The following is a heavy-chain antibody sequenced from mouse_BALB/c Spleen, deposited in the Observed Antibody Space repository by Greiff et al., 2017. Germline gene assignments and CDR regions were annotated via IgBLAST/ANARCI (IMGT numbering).Heavy chain of an antibody. Sequence: VQLVESGAELVRPGSSVKISCKASGYAFSSYWMNWVKQRPGQGLEWIGQIYPGDGDTNYNGKFKGKATLTADKSSSTAYMQLSSLTSEDSAVYFCARSGDSSGYGAMDYWGQGSSVTVSS. CDR1: GYAFSSYW. V-gene: IGHV1-80*01. CDR3: ARSGDSSGYGAMDY. CDR2: IYPGDGDT. J-gene: IGHJ4*01. D-gene: IGHD3-2*01.